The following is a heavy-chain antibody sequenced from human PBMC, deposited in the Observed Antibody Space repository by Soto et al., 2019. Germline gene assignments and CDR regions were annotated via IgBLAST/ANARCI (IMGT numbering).Heavy chain of an antibody. CDR1: GGSIRSGSHY. D-gene: IGHD1-1*01. V-gene: IGHV4-61*01. Sequence: PSETLSLTCTVSGGSIRSGSHYWSWIRQHPGKGLEWVGRIYASGSTNYNPSLKSRVTMSVATSKNQFSLKLTSVTAADTATYYCARGGMVIIPTATAFDYWGQGTLVTVSS. CDR3: ARGGMVIIPTATAFDY. CDR2: IYASGST. J-gene: IGHJ4*02.